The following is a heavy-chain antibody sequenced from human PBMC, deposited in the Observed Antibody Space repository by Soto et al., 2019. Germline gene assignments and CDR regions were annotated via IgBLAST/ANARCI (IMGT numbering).Heavy chain of an antibody. CDR3: ARGPLFAARPSSSWYGWRYYGMDV. V-gene: IGHV4-34*01. CDR2: INHSGST. CDR1: GYSISSCYY. J-gene: IGHJ6*02. D-gene: IGHD6-13*01. Sequence: SETLSLTCADSGYSISSCYYWSWIRQPPGKGLEWILEINHSGSTNYNPSLKSRVTISVDTSKNQFSLKLSSVTAADTAVYYCARGPLFAARPSSSWYGWRYYGMDVWGQGTTVTVSS.